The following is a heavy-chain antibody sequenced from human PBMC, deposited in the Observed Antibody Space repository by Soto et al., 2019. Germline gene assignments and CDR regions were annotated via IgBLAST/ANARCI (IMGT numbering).Heavy chain of an antibody. Sequence: GWSLRLSCAASGFTFSSYAMSWVRQAPGKGLEWVSAISGSGGSTYYADSVKGRFTISRDNSKNTLYLQMNSLRDEDTAVYYCARDRLRYCSSTSCPYGMDVCVQGTTVIVSS. D-gene: IGHD2-2*01. CDR3: ARDRLRYCSSTSCPYGMDV. CDR1: GFTFSSYA. J-gene: IGHJ6*02. CDR2: ISGSGGST. V-gene: IGHV3-23*01.